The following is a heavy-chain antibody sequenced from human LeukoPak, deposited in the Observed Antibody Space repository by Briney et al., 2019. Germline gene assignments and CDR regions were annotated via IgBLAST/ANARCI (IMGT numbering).Heavy chain of an antibody. V-gene: IGHV4-59*01. D-gene: IGHD5-24*01. CDR2: FYYSGST. CDR3: ARGLLDGYTHPAAFDI. J-gene: IGHJ3*02. CDR1: GGSSSSYY. Sequence: ETLSLTCTVSGGSSSSYYWSWIRQPAGQGLEWIGYFYYSGSTNYNPSLKSRVTISVDTSKNQFSLKLSSVTAADTAVYYCARGLLDGYTHPAAFDIWGQGTMVTVSS.